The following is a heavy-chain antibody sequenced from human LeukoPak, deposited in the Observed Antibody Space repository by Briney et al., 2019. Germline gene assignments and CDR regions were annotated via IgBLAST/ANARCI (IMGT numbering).Heavy chain of an antibody. CDR1: GYSISSGYY. CDR2: IYHSGST. V-gene: IGHV4-38-2*02. J-gene: IGHJ5*02. Sequence: SETLSLTCAVSGYSISSGYYWGWIRPPPGKGLEWIGSIYHSGSTYYNPSLKSRVTISVDTSKNQFSLKLSSVTAADTAVSYCAREGSVITRFDPWGQGTLVTVSS. CDR3: AREGSVITRFDP. D-gene: IGHD4-11*01.